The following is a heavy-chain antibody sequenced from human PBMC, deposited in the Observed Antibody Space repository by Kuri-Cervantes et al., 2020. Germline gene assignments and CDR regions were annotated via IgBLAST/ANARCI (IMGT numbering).Heavy chain of an antibody. V-gene: IGHV1-24*01. CDR2: FDPEDGET. D-gene: IGHD3-16*01. Sequence: ASVKVSCKASGYTFTSYYMHWVRQAPGQGLEWMGGFDPEDGETIYAQKFQGRVTMTEDTSTDTAYMELSSLRSEDTAVYYCATDWGWSRDYWGQGTLVTVSS. CDR3: ATDWGWSRDY. J-gene: IGHJ4*02. CDR1: GYTFTSYY.